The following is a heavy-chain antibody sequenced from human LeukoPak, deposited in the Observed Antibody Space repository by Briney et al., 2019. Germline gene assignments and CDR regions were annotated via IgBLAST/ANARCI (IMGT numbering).Heavy chain of an antibody. J-gene: IGHJ4*02. Sequence: GGSLRLSCAASGFTVSSNYMSWVRQAPGKGLEWVSVIYSGGSTYYADSVKGRFTISRDHSKNTLYLQMNSLRAEDTAVYYCASRPKNDYGDRYWGQGNPVTVSS. CDR3: ASRPKNDYGDRY. V-gene: IGHV3-66*01. CDR2: IYSGGST. D-gene: IGHD4-17*01. CDR1: GFTVSSNY.